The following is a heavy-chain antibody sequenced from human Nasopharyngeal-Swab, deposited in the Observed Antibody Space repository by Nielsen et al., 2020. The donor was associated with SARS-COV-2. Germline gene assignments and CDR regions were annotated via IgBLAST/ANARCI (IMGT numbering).Heavy chain of an antibody. Sequence: GESLKISCAVSGFNFSSYSMSWVRQAPGKGLEWVSAINGSGTTNYTDSVKGRFTIPRDNSKNTLYPQMNSLRAEDTAVYYCAKGDTNGANDAFDIWGQGTMVTVSS. CDR2: INGSGTT. D-gene: IGHD2-8*01. V-gene: IGHV3-23*01. J-gene: IGHJ3*02. CDR1: GFNFSSYS. CDR3: AKGDTNGANDAFDI.